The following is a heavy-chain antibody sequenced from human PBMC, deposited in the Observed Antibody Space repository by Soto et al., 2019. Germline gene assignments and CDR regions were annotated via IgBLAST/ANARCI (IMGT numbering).Heavy chain of an antibody. D-gene: IGHD6-13*01. CDR2: ISGYNGNT. CDR3: ARDRTFTAASPDCMDV. Sequence: QVQLVQSGAEVKMPGASVKVSCQASGYTFTYYGISWVRQAPGQGLEWMGWISGYNGNTNYAQKLQGRVTITTDTSTSTAYMEPRSLRSDDTAVYYCARDRTFTAASPDCMDVWGQGTTVTVFS. CDR1: GYTFTYYG. J-gene: IGHJ6*02. V-gene: IGHV1-18*01.